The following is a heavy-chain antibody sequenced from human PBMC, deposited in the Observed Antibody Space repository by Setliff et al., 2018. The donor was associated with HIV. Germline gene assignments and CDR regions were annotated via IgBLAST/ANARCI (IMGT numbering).Heavy chain of an antibody. Sequence: GGSLRLSCAASGFSFNNYWMHWVRQGPGKGLEWVANINQDGSEKNYVDSVKGRFTISRDNAKNSLYLQMDSLRVEDTTVYYCTRKLAPGHGMDVWGQGTTVTVSS. CDR2: INQDGSEK. CDR3: TRKLAPGHGMDV. V-gene: IGHV3-7*01. J-gene: IGHJ6*02. CDR1: GFSFNNYW. D-gene: IGHD3-3*02.